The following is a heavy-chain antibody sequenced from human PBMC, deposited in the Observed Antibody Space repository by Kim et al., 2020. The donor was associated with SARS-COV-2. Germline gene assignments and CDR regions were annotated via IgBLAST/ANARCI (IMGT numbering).Heavy chain of an antibody. Sequence: ASVKVSCKASGYTFTSYDINWVRQATGQGLEWMGWMNPNSGNTGYAQKFQGRVTMTRNTSISTAYMELSSLRSEDTAVYYCARGLVTQVGATLNNDYWGQGTLVTVSS. CDR1: GYTFTSYD. CDR3: ARGLVTQVGATLNNDY. CDR2: MNPNSGNT. D-gene: IGHD1-26*01. J-gene: IGHJ4*02. V-gene: IGHV1-8*01.